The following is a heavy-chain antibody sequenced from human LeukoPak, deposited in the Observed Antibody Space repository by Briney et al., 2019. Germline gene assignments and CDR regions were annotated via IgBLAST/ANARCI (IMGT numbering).Heavy chain of an antibody. CDR3: AKSTRDAFDI. D-gene: IGHD2-2*01. CDR1: GFTVSSYV. CDR2: ISGSGGKT. Sequence: GGSLRLSCVASGFTVSSYVMSWVRQAPGKGLEWVSEISGSGGKTYYVDSVKGRFTISRDNSKNTLYLQMNSLRAEDTAVYYCAKSTRDAFDIWGQGTMVTVSS. V-gene: IGHV3-23*01. J-gene: IGHJ3*02.